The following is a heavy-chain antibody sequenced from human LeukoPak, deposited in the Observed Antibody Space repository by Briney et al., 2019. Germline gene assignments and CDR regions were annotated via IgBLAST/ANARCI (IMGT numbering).Heavy chain of an antibody. V-gene: IGHV3-30-3*01. J-gene: IGHJ3*02. D-gene: IGHD3-22*01. CDR2: ISYDGSNK. CDR3: ARVQYYDSNPLDI. CDR1: GFTFSSFA. Sequence: PGGSLRLSCAASGFTFSSFAMHWVRQAPGKGLEWVAVISYDGSNKNYADSVKGRFTISRDNAKNSLYLQMNSLRAEDTAVYYCARVQYYDSNPLDIWGQGTMVTVSS.